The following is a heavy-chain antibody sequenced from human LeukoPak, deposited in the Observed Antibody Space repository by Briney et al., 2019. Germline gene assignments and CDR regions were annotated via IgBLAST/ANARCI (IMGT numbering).Heavy chain of an antibody. Sequence: SETLSLTCTVSGGSISSYYWSWIRQPAGKGLEWIGRIYTSGSTNYNPSLKSRVTISVDTSKNQFSLKLSSVTAADTAVYYCARYGGRAARSDAFDIWGQGTMVTVSS. CDR3: ARYGGRAARSDAFDI. D-gene: IGHD6-6*01. CDR2: IYTSGST. V-gene: IGHV4-4*07. J-gene: IGHJ3*02. CDR1: GGSISSYY.